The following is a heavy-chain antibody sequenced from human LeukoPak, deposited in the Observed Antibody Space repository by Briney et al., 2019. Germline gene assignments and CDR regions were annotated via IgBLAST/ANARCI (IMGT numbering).Heavy chain of an antibody. D-gene: IGHD3-10*01. CDR1: GGSISSGGYC. V-gene: IGHV4-39*01. J-gene: IGHJ4*02. CDR3: AKHGYGSGSYYVLGY. CDR2: IYYSGST. Sequence: SETLSLTCTVSGGSISSGGYCWGWIRQPPGKGLEWIGTIYYSGSTYYSPTLTSRVTISVDTSRNQFSLTLSSVTAADTAAYCCAKHGYGSGSYYVLGYWGQGTLVTVSS.